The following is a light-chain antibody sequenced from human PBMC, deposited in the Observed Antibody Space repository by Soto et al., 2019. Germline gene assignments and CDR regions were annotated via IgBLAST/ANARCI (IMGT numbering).Light chain of an antibody. CDR2: WAS. CDR1: QSVLYSSNNKNY. CDR3: QQYYDAPQN. J-gene: IGKJ1*01. V-gene: IGKV4-1*01. Sequence: DIVMTQSPDSLAVSLGERATINCKSSQSVLYSSNNKNYLAWYQQKPGQPPKLLIYWASTRQSGVPDRFSGSWSGTDFTLTIRSLQAEDVAVYYCQQYYDAPQNFGHGTKVALK.